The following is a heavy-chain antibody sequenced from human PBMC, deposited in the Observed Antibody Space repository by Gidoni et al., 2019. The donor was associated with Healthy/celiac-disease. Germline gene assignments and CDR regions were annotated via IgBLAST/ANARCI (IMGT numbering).Heavy chain of an antibody. Sequence: QVQLVQSGAEVKKPGASVKVSCKASGYTFTSSYMHWVRQAPGQGLEWMGIIKPSGGSTSYAQKCQGRVTMTRDTATSTVYMELSSLRSEDTAVYYCASRRDDYSYCSSTSCSPQPYYYYGMDVWGQGTTVTVSS. D-gene: IGHD2-2*01. V-gene: IGHV1-46*01. J-gene: IGHJ6*02. CDR1: GYTFTSSY. CDR2: IKPSGGST. CDR3: ASRRDDYSYCSSTSCSPQPYYYYGMDV.